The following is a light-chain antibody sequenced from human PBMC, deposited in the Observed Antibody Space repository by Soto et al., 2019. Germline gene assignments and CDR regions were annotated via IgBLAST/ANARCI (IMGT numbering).Light chain of an antibody. Sequence: DIQMTQSPSSLSASVGDRVTITCRASQCISNYLAWYQQKPGKVPKLLIYAASTLQSGVPSRFSGSGSGTDFTLTISSLQPEDFATYYCQQANSFPITFGQGTRLEIK. V-gene: IGKV1-27*01. J-gene: IGKJ5*01. CDR2: AAS. CDR3: QQANSFPIT. CDR1: QCISNY.